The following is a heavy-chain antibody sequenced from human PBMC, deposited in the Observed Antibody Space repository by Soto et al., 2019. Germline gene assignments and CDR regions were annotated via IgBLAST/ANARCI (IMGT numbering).Heavy chain of an antibody. CDR1: GFTFSSYA. CDR3: AKGGYSGYDGNRILYYFDY. V-gene: IGHV3-23*01. D-gene: IGHD5-12*01. Sequence: GGSLRLSCAASGFTFSSYAMSWVRQAPGKGLEWVSAISGSGGSTYYADSVKGRFTISRDNSKNTLYLQMNSLRAEDTAVYYCAKGGYSGYDGNRILYYFDYWGQGTLVTVSS. CDR2: ISGSGGST. J-gene: IGHJ4*02.